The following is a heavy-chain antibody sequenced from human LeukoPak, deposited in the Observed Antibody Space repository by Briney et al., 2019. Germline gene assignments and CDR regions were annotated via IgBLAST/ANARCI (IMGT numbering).Heavy chain of an antibody. CDR3: ARGPTMIVVGRAFDI. D-gene: IGHD3-22*01. CDR2: ISSSGSTI. Sequence: GGSLRLSCAASGFTFSDYYMSWIRQAPGKGLEWVSYISSSGSTIYYADSVEGRFTISRDNAKNSLYLQMNSLRAEDTAVYYCARGPTMIVVGRAFDIWGQGTMVTVSS. CDR1: GFTFSDYY. J-gene: IGHJ3*02. V-gene: IGHV3-11*01.